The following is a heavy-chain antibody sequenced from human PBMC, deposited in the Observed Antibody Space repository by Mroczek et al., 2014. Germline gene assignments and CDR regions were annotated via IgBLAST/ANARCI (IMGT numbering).Heavy chain of an antibody. D-gene: IGHD4-17*01. CDR3: ASELRGKDYYGMDV. CDR2: ISYDGSNK. CDR1: GFTFSSYA. V-gene: IGHV3-30-3*01. Sequence: ESGGGVVQPGRSLRLSCAASGFTFSSYAMHWVRQAPGKGLEWVAVISYDGSNKYYADSVKGRFTISRDNSKNTLYLQMNSLRAEDTAVYYCASELRGKDYYGMDVWGQGTTVTVSS. J-gene: IGHJ6*02.